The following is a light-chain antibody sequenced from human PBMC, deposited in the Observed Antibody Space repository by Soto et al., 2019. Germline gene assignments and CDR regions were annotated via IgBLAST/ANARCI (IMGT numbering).Light chain of an antibody. J-gene: IGLJ1*01. V-gene: IGLV2-23*01. Sequence: QSAPTQPASVSASPGQSITISCTGSSDDIGRYNQVSWYQQHPGKAPKVMIYEGSQRPSGVSNRFSGSTSGNTASLTISGLQAEDEADYYCCTYVGSTTYVFGSGTQVTV. CDR3: CTYVGSTTYV. CDR1: SDDIGRYNQ. CDR2: EGS.